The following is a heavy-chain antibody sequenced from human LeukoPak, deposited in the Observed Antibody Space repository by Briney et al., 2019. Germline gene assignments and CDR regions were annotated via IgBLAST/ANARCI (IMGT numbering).Heavy chain of an antibody. Sequence: KPSETLSLTCTVSGGSISSYYWSWIRQPPGKGLEWIGYIYYSGSTNYNPSLKSRVTISVDTSMNQFSLKLSSVTAAATAAYYCAEPPPVLGWLTGDFDYWGQGTLVTVSS. CDR3: AEPPPVLGWLTGDFDY. CDR2: IYYSGST. CDR1: GGSISSYY. D-gene: IGHD2-21*01. J-gene: IGHJ4*02. V-gene: IGHV4-59*01.